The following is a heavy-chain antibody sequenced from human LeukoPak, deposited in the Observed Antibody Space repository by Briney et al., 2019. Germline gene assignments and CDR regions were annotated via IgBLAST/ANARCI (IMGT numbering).Heavy chain of an antibody. CDR1: GFTVSDHL. Sequence: GGSLRLSCAASGFTVSDHLMDWVRQAPGKGLEWVARSRSRARGYSTEYAASVKVRFTISRGESNNLVYLQMNSLQTEDTAVYFCVSTITGSCFDDWGQGTLVTVSS. CDR2: SRSRARGYST. CDR3: VSTITGSCFDD. V-gene: IGHV3-72*01. J-gene: IGHJ5*02. D-gene: IGHD5-12*01.